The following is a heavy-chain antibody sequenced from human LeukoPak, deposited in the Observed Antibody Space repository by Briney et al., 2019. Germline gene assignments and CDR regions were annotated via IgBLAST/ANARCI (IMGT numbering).Heavy chain of an antibody. CDR1: GYTFTSYY. CDR3: ASVGSGSYHLSPGDY. D-gene: IGHD1-26*01. CDR2: IDPSGGST. Sequence: ASVKVSCKASGYTFTSYYMHWVRQAPGQGLGWMGIIDPSGGSTSYAQKSQGRVTMTRDTSTSTVYMELSSLRSEDTAVYYCASVGSGSYHLSPGDYWGQGTLVTVSS. J-gene: IGHJ4*02. V-gene: IGHV1-46*01.